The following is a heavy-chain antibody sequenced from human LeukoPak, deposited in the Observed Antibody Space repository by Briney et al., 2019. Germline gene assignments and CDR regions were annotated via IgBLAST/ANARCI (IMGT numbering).Heavy chain of an antibody. CDR3: ARRTSGAFAI. CDR1: GFPFSDHE. V-gene: IGHV3-48*03. Sequence: PRRSLRLSCAASGFPFSDHEMNWVRQDPAKGLEWVSYISSSGSDKYYPDSVKGRFTISRDNAKNSLYLQMNSLRAEDTAVYYCARRTSGAFAIWGQGTKVTVSS. CDR2: ISSSGSDK. J-gene: IGHJ3*02.